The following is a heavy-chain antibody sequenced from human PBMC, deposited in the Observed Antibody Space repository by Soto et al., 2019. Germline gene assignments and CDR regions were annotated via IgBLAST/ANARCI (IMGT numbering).Heavy chain of an antibody. D-gene: IGHD6-13*01. CDR2: IYSDGRT. CDR3: ARCSGWYGQCYFDC. Sequence: GGSMRLSCAASGFIVSSSYMSWVRQAPGKGLEWVSVIYSDGRTYYADSVKRRFTISRDNSKNTLYLQMNSLSAEDTVVYYCARCSGWYGQCYFDCWGQGTLVTVSS. CDR1: GFIVSSSY. J-gene: IGHJ4*02. V-gene: IGHV3-53*01.